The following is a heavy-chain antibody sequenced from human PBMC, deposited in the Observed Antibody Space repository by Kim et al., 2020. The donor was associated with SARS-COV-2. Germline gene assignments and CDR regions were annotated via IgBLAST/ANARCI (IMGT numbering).Heavy chain of an antibody. J-gene: IGHJ4*02. Sequence: ASVKVSCKASGYTFTSYAMHWVRQAPGQRLEWMGWINAGHGNTKYSQKFQGRVTITRDTSASTAYMELSSLRSEDTAVYYCARERRALLMVYPLDYWGQGTLVTVSS. CDR3: ARERRALLMVYPLDY. CDR1: GYTFTSYA. CDR2: INAGHGNT. V-gene: IGHV1-3*01. D-gene: IGHD2-8*01.